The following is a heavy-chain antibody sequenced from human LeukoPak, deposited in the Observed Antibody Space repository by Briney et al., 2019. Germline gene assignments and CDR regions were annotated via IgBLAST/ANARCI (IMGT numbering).Heavy chain of an antibody. CDR2: ISGSGGST. V-gene: IGHV3-23*01. CDR1: GLTFSSYA. D-gene: IGHD2-2*01. J-gene: IGHJ5*02. CDR3: AKVSVVVPAARGNWFDP. Sequence: PGGSLRLSCAASGLTFSSYAMSWVRQAPGKGLEWVSAISGSGGSTYYADSVKGRFTISRDNSKNTLYLQVNSLRAEDTAVYYCAKVSVVVPAARGNWFDPWGQGTLVTVSS.